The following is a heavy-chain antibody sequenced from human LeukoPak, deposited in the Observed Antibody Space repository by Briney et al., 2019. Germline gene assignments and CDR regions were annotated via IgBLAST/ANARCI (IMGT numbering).Heavy chain of an antibody. J-gene: IGHJ4*02. Sequence: TGGSLRLSCAASGFTFSDYYMSWIRQAPGKGLEWVSYISSSGSTIYYADSVKGRFTISRDNAKNSLYLQMNSLRAEDTAVYYCARDLTYYDFWSGYGYFDYWGQGTLVTVSS. CDR1: GFTFSDYY. D-gene: IGHD3-3*01. V-gene: IGHV3-11*04. CDR2: ISSSGSTI. CDR3: ARDLTYYDFWSGYGYFDY.